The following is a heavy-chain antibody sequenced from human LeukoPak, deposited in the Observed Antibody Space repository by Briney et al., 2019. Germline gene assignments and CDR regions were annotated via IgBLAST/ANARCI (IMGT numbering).Heavy chain of an antibody. Sequence: SVKVSCKASGYTFTDYYIHWVRQAPGQGLEWMGGIIPGFGATDYADKFQGRVTITADEFTSTAYIDLTSLRSDDTAIYFCAAPLRAGYMYGFQSWGQGTLVTVSS. CDR3: AAPLRAGYMYGFQS. D-gene: IGHD5-18*01. CDR2: IIPGFGAT. CDR1: GYTFTDYY. J-gene: IGHJ5*02. V-gene: IGHV1-69*13.